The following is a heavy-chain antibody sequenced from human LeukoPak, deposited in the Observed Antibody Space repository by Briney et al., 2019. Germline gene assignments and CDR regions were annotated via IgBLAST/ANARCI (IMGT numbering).Heavy chain of an antibody. CDR2: ISTYKGNT. D-gene: IGHD6-6*01. V-gene: IGHV1-18*01. Sequence: ASVKVSCKASGYSFTSYSINWVRQAPGQGLEWIGWISTYKGNTNYAQKLQGRVTMTTHTSTSTAYMELTSLRSDDTAVYYCAKDRWRDGSSSFDNWGQGTLVPVSS. CDR1: GYSFTSYS. J-gene: IGHJ4*02. CDR3: AKDRWRDGSSSFDN.